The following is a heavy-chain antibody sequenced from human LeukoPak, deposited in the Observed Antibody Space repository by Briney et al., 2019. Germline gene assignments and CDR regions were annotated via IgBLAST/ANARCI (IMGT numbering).Heavy chain of an antibody. CDR1: GGTFSSYA. V-gene: IGHV1-69*05. D-gene: IGHD3-22*01. CDR2: IIPIFGTA. J-gene: IGHJ4*02. Sequence: SVKVSCKASGGTFSSYAISWVRQAPGQGLEWMGGIIPIFGTANYAQKFQGRVTITTDESTSTAHMELSSLRSEDTAVYYGARDYYDSSGYFGYWGQGTLVTVSS. CDR3: ARDYYDSSGYFGY.